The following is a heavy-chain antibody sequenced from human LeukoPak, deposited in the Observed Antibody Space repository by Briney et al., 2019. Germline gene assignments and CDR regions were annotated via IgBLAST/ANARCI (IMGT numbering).Heavy chain of an antibody. CDR1: GFTFSNYG. J-gene: IGHJ3*02. V-gene: IGHV3-48*01. Sequence: GGSLRLSCAASGFTFSNYGMHWVRQAPGKGLEWVSYISSSSSTIYYADSVKGRFTISRDNAKNSLYLQMNSLRAEDTAVYYCARDGILEWLPDDAFDIWGQGTMVTVSS. D-gene: IGHD3-3*01. CDR2: ISSSSSTI. CDR3: ARDGILEWLPDDAFDI.